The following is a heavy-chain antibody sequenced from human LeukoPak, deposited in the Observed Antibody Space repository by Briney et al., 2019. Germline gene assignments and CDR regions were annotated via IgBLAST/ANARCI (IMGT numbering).Heavy chain of an antibody. D-gene: IGHD3-10*01. CDR3: ARAGSGDYYYYGMDV. CDR1: GGTFSSYA. V-gene: IGHV1-69*04. J-gene: IGHJ6*02. CDR2: IIPIFGIA. Sequence: SVKVSCKASGGTFSSYAISWVRQAPGQGLEWMGRIIPIFGIANYAQKFQGRVTITADKSTSAAYMELSSLRSEDTAVYYCARAGSGDYYYYGMDVWGQGTTVTVSS.